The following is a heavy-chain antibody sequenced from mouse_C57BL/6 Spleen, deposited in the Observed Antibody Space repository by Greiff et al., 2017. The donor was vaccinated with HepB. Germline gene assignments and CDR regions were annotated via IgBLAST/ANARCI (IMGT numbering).Heavy chain of an antibody. CDR2: INPYNGGT. CDR3: ARGGFITTVVSYYYAMDY. J-gene: IGHJ4*01. Sequence: VQLQQSGPVLVKPGASVKMSCKASGYTFTDYYMNWVKQSHGKSLEWIGVINPYNGGTSYNQKFKGKATLTVDKSSSTAYMELNSLTSEDSAVYYCARGGFITTVVSYYYAMDYWGQGTSVTVSS. V-gene: IGHV1-19*01. CDR1: GYTFTDYY. D-gene: IGHD1-1*01.